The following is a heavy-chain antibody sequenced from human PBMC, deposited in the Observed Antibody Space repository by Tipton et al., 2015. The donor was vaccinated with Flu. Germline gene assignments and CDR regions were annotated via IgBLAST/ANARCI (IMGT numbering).Heavy chain of an antibody. CDR3: ARDGLEPYGMDV. J-gene: IGHJ6*02. CDR1: GYTFTNYD. Sequence: QLVQSGAEVKKPGASVKVSCKASGYTFTNYDINWVRQATGQGLEWMGWMNPNSGNTGYAQKFQGRVTMTRSPSTGTAYMELSSLRSDDTAVYYCARDGLEPYGMDVWGQGTTVTVSS. V-gene: IGHV1-8*01. CDR2: MNPNSGNT. D-gene: IGHD1-1*01.